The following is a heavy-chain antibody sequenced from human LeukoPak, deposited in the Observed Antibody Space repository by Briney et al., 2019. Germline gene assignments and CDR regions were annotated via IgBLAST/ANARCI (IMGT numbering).Heavy chain of an antibody. D-gene: IGHD3-10*01. Sequence: SETLSLTCTVSHGSISSYSWSWIRQTPEKGLEWIGYMYNRGSTNYNPSLKSRVTISVDTAKHQLSLQRRSVTAADTAVYYCASGGVMVRASGTNPYYFDYWGQGTLVTVSS. CDR2: MYNRGST. CDR1: HGSISSYS. J-gene: IGHJ4*02. CDR3: ASGGVMVRASGTNPYYFDY. V-gene: IGHV4-59*01.